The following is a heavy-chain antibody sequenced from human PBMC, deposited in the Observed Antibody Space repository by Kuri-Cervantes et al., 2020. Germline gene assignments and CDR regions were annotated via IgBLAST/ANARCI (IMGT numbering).Heavy chain of an antibody. CDR3: AGGEVVVVAGIGTYYMDV. CDR2: IYYSGST. D-gene: IGHD2-15*01. V-gene: IGHV4-59*12. J-gene: IGHJ6*03. Sequence: GSLRLSCTVSGGSISSYYWSWIRQPPGKGLEWIGYIYYSGSTNYNPSLKSRVTISVDTSKNQFSLKLNSVTAADTAVYYCAGGEVVVVAGIGTYYMDVWGKGTTVTVSS. CDR1: GGSISSYY.